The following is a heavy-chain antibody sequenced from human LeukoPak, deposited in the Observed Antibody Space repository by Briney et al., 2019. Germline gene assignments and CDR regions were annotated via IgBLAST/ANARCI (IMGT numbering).Heavy chain of an antibody. CDR2: INPSGGST. CDR3: TRDYSIYYYMDV. V-gene: IGHV1-46*01. D-gene: IGHD4-11*01. J-gene: IGHJ6*03. Sequence: ASVKVSCKASGYTFTSYYMHWVRQAPGQGLEWMGIINPSGGSTDYAQKFQGRVTMTRDMSTSTVYMELSSLRSEDTAVYYCTRDYSIYYYMDVWAKGPRSPSP. CDR1: GYTFTSYY.